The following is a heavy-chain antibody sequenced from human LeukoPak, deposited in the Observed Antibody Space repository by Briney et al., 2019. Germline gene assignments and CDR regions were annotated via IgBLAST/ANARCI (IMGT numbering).Heavy chain of an antibody. Sequence: GESLRLSCTASGXTFSSYGMHWVRQAPPQGLELVAVISYGGSNKYYADSVKGRFTISRDNSKNTLYLQMNSLRAEDTAVYYCAKDGSSWYYFDYWGQGTLVTVSS. CDR1: GXTFSSYG. J-gene: IGHJ4*02. CDR2: ISYGGSNK. V-gene: IGHV3-30*18. D-gene: IGHD6-13*01. CDR3: AKDGSSWYYFDY.